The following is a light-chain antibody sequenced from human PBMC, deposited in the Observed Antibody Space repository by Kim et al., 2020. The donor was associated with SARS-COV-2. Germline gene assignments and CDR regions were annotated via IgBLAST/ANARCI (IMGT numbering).Light chain of an antibody. CDR3: NSRDSSGNHYV. Sequence: AWRHAVRIKCQGDSLRSYYSSWYQQKPGQAPVLVIYGKNNRPSGIPDRFSGSSSGNTASLTITGAQAEDEADYYCNSRDSSGNHYVFGTGTKVTVL. CDR2: GKN. V-gene: IGLV3-19*01. CDR1: SLRSYY. J-gene: IGLJ1*01.